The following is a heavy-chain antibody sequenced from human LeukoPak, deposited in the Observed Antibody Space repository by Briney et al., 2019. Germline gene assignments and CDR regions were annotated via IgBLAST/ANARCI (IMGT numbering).Heavy chain of an antibody. J-gene: IGHJ4*02. CDR3: TTRLLITFGGVIASTFNY. CDR1: GFTFSNAW. CDR2: IKSKTDGGTT. D-gene: IGHD3-16*02. Sequence: GGSLRLSCAASGFTFSNAWMSWVRQAPGKGLEWVGRIKSKTDGGTTGYAAPVKGRFTISRDDSKNTLYLQMNSLKTEDTAVYYCTTRLLITFGGVIASTFNYWGQGTLVTVSS. V-gene: IGHV3-15*01.